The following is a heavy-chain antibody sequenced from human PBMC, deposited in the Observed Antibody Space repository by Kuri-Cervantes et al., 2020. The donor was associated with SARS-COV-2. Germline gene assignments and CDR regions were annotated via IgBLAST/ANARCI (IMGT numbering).Heavy chain of an antibody. CDR2: ISYDGSDK. D-gene: IGHD3-3*01. J-gene: IGHJ5*02. Sequence: GESLKISCAASGFTFSNYAIHWVRQAPGKGLEWVALISYDGSDKNYADSVKGRFTISRDNSKNTLYLQMNTLKAEDTAVYYCARDLSSTLEWLFYNWFDPWGQGTLVTVSS. CDR3: ARDLSSTLEWLFYNWFDP. V-gene: IGHV3-30*01. CDR1: GFTFSNYA.